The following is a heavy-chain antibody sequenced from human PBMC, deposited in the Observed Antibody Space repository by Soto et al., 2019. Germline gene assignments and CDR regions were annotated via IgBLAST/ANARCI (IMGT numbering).Heavy chain of an antibody. Sequence: VASVKVSCKASGYTFTSYDINWVRQATGQGXEWMGWMNPNSGNTGYAQKFQGRVTMTRNTSISTAYMELSSLRSEDTAVYYCATRYEKGYCSGGSCDHAFDIWGQGTMVTVSS. D-gene: IGHD2-15*01. CDR2: MNPNSGNT. CDR3: ATRYEKGYCSGGSCDHAFDI. V-gene: IGHV1-8*01. CDR1: GYTFTSYD. J-gene: IGHJ3*02.